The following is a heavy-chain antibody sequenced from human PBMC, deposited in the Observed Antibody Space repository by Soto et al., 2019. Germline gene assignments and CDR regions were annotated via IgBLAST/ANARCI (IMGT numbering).Heavy chain of an antibody. V-gene: IGHV4-39*01. Sequence: SETLSLTCTVSGGSISSSSYYWGWIRQPPGKGLEWIGSIYYSGSTYYNPSLKSRVTISVDTSKNQFSLKLSSVTAADTAVYYCARTYYYYGMDVWGQGTTVTVSS. CDR3: ARTYYYYGMDV. CDR2: IYYSGST. CDR1: GGSISSSSYY. J-gene: IGHJ6*02.